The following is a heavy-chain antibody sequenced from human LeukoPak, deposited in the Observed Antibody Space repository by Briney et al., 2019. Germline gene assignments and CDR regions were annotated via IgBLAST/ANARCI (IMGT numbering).Heavy chain of an antibody. D-gene: IGHD5-18*01. Sequence: GGSLRLSCAASGFTFSSYAMHWVRQAPGKGLEYVSTITSDGTSTYYANSVKVRFTIPRDNSKNTLYLQMGSLRAEDMAVYYCARAYNYGLDYWGQGTLVTVSS. CDR1: GFTFSSYA. CDR3: ARAYNYGLDY. V-gene: IGHV3-64*01. J-gene: IGHJ4*02. CDR2: ITSDGTST.